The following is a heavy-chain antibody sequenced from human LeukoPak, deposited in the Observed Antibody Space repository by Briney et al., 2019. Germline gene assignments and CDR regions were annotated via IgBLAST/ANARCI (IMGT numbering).Heavy chain of an antibody. CDR3: ARDDIAVAGTVDF. Sequence: SETLSLTCAVYGGSFSGYYRSWIRQPPGKGLEWIGEINHSGSTNYNPSLKSRVTISVDTSKNQFSLKLSSVTAADTAVYYCARDDIAVAGTVDFWGQGTLVTVSS. CDR1: GGSFSGYY. D-gene: IGHD6-19*01. V-gene: IGHV4-34*01. CDR2: INHSGST. J-gene: IGHJ4*02.